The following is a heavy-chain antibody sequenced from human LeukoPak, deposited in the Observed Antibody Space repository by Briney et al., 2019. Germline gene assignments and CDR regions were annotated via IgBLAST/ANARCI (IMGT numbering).Heavy chain of an antibody. CDR1: GFTFSRNG. CDR3: AKDRTLVAGTSIDN. D-gene: IGHD6-19*01. V-gene: IGHV3-30*02. J-gene: IGHJ4*02. Sequence: GGSLRLSCAASGFTFSRNGMHWVRQAPGKGLEWVAFIRDDGSNKYYADSMKGRFTISRDNFKNTLYLQMNSLRVEDTAVYYCAKDRTLVAGTSIDNWGQGTLVTVSS. CDR2: IRDDGSNK.